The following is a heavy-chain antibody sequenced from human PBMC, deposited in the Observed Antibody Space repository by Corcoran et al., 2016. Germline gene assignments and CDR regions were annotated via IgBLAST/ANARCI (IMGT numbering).Heavy chain of an antibody. CDR3: ARDGRDGLGDYGMDV. CDR2: INPSGGST. V-gene: IGHV1-46*01. J-gene: IGHJ6*02. Sequence: QVQLVQSGAEVKKPGASVKVSCKASGYTFTSYYMHWVRQAPGQGLEWMGIINPSGGSTSYAQKFQGRVTMTRDTSTSTVYMELSSLRSEDTAVYYCARDGRDGLGDYGMDVWGQGTTVTVSS. CDR1: GYTFTSYY. D-gene: IGHD3-16*01.